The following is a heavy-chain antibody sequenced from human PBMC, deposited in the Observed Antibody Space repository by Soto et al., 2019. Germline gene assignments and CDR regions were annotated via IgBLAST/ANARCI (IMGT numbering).Heavy chain of an antibody. V-gene: IGHV1-2*04. CDR3: ARNLRDSSGYYYFDY. J-gene: IGHJ4*02. D-gene: IGHD3-22*01. CDR2: INPNSGGT. CDR1: GYTFTGYY. Sequence: ASVKVSCKASGYTFTGYYMHWVRQAPGQGLEWMGWINPNSGGTNYAQKFQGWVTMTRDTSISTAYMELSRLRSEDTAVYYCARNLRDSSGYYYFDYWGQGTLVTVSS.